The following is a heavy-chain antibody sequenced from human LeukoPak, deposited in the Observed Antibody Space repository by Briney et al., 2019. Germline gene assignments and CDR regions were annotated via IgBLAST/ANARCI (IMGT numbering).Heavy chain of an antibody. J-gene: IGHJ4*02. D-gene: IGHD4-23*01. Sequence: ASVKVSCKASGGTFSSYAISWVRQAPGQGLEWMGRIIPIFGTANYAQKFQGRVTITTDESTSTAYMELSSLRSEDTAVYYCAILGGNSSFYCGQGTLVTVSS. CDR1: GGTFSSYA. CDR2: IIPIFGTA. V-gene: IGHV1-69*05. CDR3: AILGGNSSFY.